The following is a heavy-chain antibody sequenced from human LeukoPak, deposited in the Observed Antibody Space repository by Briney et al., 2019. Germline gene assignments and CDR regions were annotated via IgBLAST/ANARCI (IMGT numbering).Heavy chain of an antibody. J-gene: IGHJ3*02. Sequence: SETLSLTCTVSGGSISTGSYCWSWIRQPAGKGLEWIGHIYTSGNTNYNPSLKSRVTISVDTSKNQFSLKLSSVTAADTAVYYCARSDSSGYADAFDIWGQGTMVTVSS. CDR1: GGSISTGSYC. CDR2: IYTSGNT. CDR3: ARSDSSGYADAFDI. V-gene: IGHV4-61*09. D-gene: IGHD3-22*01.